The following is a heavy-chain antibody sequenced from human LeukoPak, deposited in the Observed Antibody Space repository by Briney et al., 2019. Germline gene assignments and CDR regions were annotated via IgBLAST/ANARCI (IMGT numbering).Heavy chain of an antibody. CDR2: IRYDGSNK. CDR3: AKELTRIAVAGTGYMDV. J-gene: IGHJ6*03. V-gene: IGHV3-30*02. D-gene: IGHD6-19*01. CDR1: VFTFSSYG. Sequence: GGSLRLSCAASVFTFSSYGMHWVRQAPGKGLEWVAFIRYDGSNKYYADSVKGRFTISRDNSKNTLYLQMNSLRAEDTAVYYCAKELTRIAVAGTGYMDVWGKGTTVTVSS.